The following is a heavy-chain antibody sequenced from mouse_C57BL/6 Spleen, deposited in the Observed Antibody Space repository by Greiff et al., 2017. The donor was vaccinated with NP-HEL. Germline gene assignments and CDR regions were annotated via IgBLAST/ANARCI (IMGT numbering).Heavy chain of an antibody. Sequence: LLQQSGPELVKPGASVKISCAASGYSFTDYNMNWVKQSHGKSLEWIGVINTNYGTTSYNQTFKGKATLTVDQSSSTAYMQLNSLTSEDSAVYYCARIEGGYYCWFAYWGQGTLVTVSA. V-gene: IGHV1-39*01. CDR1: GYSFTDYN. J-gene: IGHJ3*01. CDR3: ARIEGGYYCWFAY. CDR2: INTNYGTT. D-gene: IGHD2-3*01.